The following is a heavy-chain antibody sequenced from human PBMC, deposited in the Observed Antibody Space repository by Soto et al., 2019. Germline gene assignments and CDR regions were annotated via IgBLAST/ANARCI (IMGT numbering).Heavy chain of an antibody. V-gene: IGHV3-33*01. CDR3: ARDGIGGTVFRGYLDY. J-gene: IGHJ4*02. Sequence: GAAQRLSCAVRGGNFHGYGRQWVHQAQGKGLEWVAIIRFDGSNEEYADSVKGRFTISRDNSKNTLYLQMNTLGAEDTAVYYCARDGIGGTVFRGYLDYWGRGTVVTVSS. CDR1: GGNFHGYG. CDR2: IRFDGSNE. D-gene: IGHD1-7*01.